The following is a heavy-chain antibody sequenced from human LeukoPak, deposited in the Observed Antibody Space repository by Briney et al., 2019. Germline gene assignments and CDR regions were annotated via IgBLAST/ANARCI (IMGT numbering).Heavy chain of an antibody. CDR2: ISTNGGGT. J-gene: IGHJ4*02. CDR3: VRDSDSFGFDH. V-gene: IGHV3-64*01. Sequence: GGSLRLSCAASGFTFSSYVMHWVRQAPGKGLEYVSGISTNGGGTYYASSVKGRFTISRDNSKNTVYLQMDSLRAEDTAVYYCVRDSDSFGFDHWGQGALVTVSS. CDR1: GFTFSSYV. D-gene: IGHD3-10*01.